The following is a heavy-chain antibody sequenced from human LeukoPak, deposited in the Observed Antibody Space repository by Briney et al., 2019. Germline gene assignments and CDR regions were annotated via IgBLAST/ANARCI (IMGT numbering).Heavy chain of an antibody. Sequence: SETLSLTCAVSGGSISSGGYSWSWIRQPPGKGLEWIGYIYHSGSTYYNPSLKSRVTISVDRSKNQFSLKLTSVTAADTAVYYCARTQSPGVSSTDYWGQGTLVTVSS. D-gene: IGHD7-27*01. CDR2: IYHSGST. V-gene: IGHV4-30-2*01. CDR1: GGSISSGGYS. J-gene: IGHJ4*02. CDR3: ARTQSPGVSSTDY.